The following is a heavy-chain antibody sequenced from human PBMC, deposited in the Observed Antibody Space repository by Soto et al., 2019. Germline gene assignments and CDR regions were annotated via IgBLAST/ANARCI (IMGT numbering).Heavy chain of an antibody. V-gene: IGHV3-23*01. Sequence: EVQLLESGGGLVQPGGSLRLSCAASGFTFSSYAMSWVRQAPGKGLEWVSAISGSGGSTYYADSVKGRFTISRDNSKNTLYLKMNSLRAEDTAVYYCAKDLPSYDYIWGSWGDYFDYWGQGTLVTVSS. D-gene: IGHD3-16*01. CDR1: GFTFSSYA. CDR3: AKDLPSYDYIWGSWGDYFDY. CDR2: ISGSGGST. J-gene: IGHJ4*02.